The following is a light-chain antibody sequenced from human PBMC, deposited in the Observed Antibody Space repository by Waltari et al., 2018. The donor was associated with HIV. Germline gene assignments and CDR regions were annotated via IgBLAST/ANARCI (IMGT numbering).Light chain of an antibody. CDR3: QMWDSRTDHWV. V-gene: IGLV3-21*04. CDR1: ALGSEN. J-gene: IGLJ3*02. Sequence: SYVLTQPPSESVAPGQTARISCRGNALGSENVQCYQQKPDQAPIMVIYNDADRPSGIPDRFSGSNSGNTATLTITRVEAGDEADYYCQMWDSRTDHWVFGGGTQLTVL. CDR2: NDA.